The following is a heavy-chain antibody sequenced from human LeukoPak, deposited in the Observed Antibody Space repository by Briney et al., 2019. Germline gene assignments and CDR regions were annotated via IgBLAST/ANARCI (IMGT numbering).Heavy chain of an antibody. V-gene: IGHV3-23*01. Sequence: GGSLRLSCAASGFTFDDYGMSWVRQAPGKGLEWVSAISVSGNTYHADSVKGRFTISRDNSKNTLYLQMNSLRAEDTAVYYCAKGSPEDYYDSSGYYPDAFDIWGQGTMVTVSS. J-gene: IGHJ3*02. CDR3: AKGSPEDYYDSSGYYPDAFDI. CDR1: GFTFDDYG. D-gene: IGHD3-22*01. CDR2: ISVSGNT.